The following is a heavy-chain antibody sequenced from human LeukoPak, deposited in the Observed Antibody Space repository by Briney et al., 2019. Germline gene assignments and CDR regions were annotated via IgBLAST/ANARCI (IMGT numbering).Heavy chain of an antibody. CDR2: IYYSGST. Sequence: PSGTLSLTCAVSGGSISSSNWWSWVRQPPGKGLEWIGSIYYSGSTYYNPSLKSRVTISVDTSKNQFSLKLSSVTAADTAVYYCARLRNSLRFLEWFGAQVQHWGQGTLVTVSS. CDR1: GGSISSSNW. CDR3: ARLRNSLRFLEWFGAQVQH. J-gene: IGHJ1*01. V-gene: IGHV4-4*02. D-gene: IGHD3-3*01.